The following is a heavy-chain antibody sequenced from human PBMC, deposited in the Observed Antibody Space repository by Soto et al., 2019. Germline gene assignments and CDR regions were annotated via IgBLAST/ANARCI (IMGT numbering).Heavy chain of an antibody. CDR1: GGTFSSYA. Sequence: QVQLVQSGAEVKKPGSSVKVSCKASGGTFSSYAFSWVRQAPGQGLEWMGGIITLFETPNYAQKFQGRLTITADESTGTAYLALSSLRSAATAVYYCATDVIGAMSTLGYSHYWGQGTRVTV. V-gene: IGHV1-69*01. CDR2: IITLFETP. CDR3: ATDVIGAMSTLGYSHY. D-gene: IGHD3-22*01. J-gene: IGHJ4*02.